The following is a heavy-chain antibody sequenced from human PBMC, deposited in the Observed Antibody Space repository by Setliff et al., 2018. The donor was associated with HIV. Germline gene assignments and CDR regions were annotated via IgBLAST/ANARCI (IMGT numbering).Heavy chain of an antibody. Sequence: PSETLSLTCTVSGASITSHYWSWIRQSPGRELEWIGYIYSTGSTNYNPSLKSRVTISIDKSKEQFSLKLSSVTAADTAVYYCARSRTSSGYYGVTGYGMDVWGQGTTVTVSS. CDR2: IYSTGST. V-gene: IGHV4-59*11. D-gene: IGHD3-22*01. J-gene: IGHJ6*02. CDR1: GASITSHY. CDR3: ARSRTSSGYYGVTGYGMDV.